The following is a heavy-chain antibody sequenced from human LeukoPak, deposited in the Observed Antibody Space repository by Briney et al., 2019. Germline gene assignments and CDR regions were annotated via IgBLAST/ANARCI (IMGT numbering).Heavy chain of an antibody. Sequence: GGSLRLSCSASGFTFSNFPMHWVRQAPGKGLEYVSAVSSDGGSTYYADSVRGRFTISRDNSKNTLSLKMGSLRAEDTAVYYCVKAILFGSVSYYADWGQGTLVTVSS. V-gene: IGHV3-64D*09. CDR2: VSSDGGST. D-gene: IGHD3-22*01. CDR1: GFTFSNFP. CDR3: VKAILFGSVSYYAD. J-gene: IGHJ4*02.